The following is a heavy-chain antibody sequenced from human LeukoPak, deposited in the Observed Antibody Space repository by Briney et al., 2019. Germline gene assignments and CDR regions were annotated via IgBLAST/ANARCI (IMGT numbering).Heavy chain of an antibody. Sequence: ASVKGSCKASGYTFTNSDINWVRQATGQGLEWMGWMNPNSGDSGNIQKFQGRVTMTRDTSINTAYMELSSLRSEDTAVYYCARSSPSGRNFDYWGQGTLVTVSS. V-gene: IGHV1-8*01. J-gene: IGHJ4*02. D-gene: IGHD3-10*01. CDR3: ARSSPSGRNFDY. CDR2: MNPNSGDS. CDR1: GYTFTNSD.